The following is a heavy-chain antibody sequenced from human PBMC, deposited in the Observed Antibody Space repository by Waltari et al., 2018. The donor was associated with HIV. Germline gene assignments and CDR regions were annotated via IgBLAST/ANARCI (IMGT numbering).Heavy chain of an antibody. CDR1: GFNFRNYN. CDR2: INSNSINI. CDR3: ATDLLDF. Sequence: EVQLVESGGGLVKPGGSRRLSCAASGFNFRNYNMNWVRQAPGKGLEWVSSINSNSINIYYADSVKGRFTISRDNAQNSLYLQMNSLRAEDTAVYFCATDLLDFWGQGTLVTVSS. J-gene: IGHJ4*02. V-gene: IGHV3-21*01.